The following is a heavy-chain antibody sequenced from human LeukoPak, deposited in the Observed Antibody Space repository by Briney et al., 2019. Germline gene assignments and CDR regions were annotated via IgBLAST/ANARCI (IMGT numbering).Heavy chain of an antibody. J-gene: IGHJ5*02. CDR3: AREICSSTSCNWFDP. CDR1: GYTFTSYG. CDR2: ISAYNGNT. V-gene: IGHV1-18*01. D-gene: IGHD2-2*01. Sequence: ASVKVSCKASGYTFTSYGISWVRQAPGQGLAWMGWISAYNGNTNYAQELQGRVTMTTDTSTSTAYMELRSLRSDDTAMYYCAREICSSTSCNWFDPWGQGTLVTVSS.